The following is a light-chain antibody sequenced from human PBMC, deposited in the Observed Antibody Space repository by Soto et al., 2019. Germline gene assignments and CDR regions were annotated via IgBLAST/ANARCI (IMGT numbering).Light chain of an antibody. CDR2: DVS. J-gene: IGLJ1*01. CDR3: SSHTSTSTPPYV. V-gene: IGLV2-14*03. CDR1: SSDVGGYNY. Sequence: QSALTQPSSVSGSPGQSITISCTGTSSDVGGYNYVSWYQHHPGKAPKLMIYDVSNRPSGVSNRFSGSKSGNTASLTISGLQAEDEADYYCSSHTSTSTPPYVFGTGTQLTVL.